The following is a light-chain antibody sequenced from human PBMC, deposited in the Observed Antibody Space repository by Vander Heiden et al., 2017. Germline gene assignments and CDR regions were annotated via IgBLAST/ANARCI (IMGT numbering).Light chain of an antibody. CDR3: QQRSNWLTWT. J-gene: IGKJ1*01. Sequence: ELVLTQSPATLSLSPGERASQSVSSYLAWYQQKPGQAPRLLIYDASNRATGIPARFSGSGSGTDFTLTISSLEPEDFAVYYCQQRSNWLTWTFGQGTKVEIK. CDR1: QSVSSY. V-gene: IGKV3-11*01. CDR2: DAS.